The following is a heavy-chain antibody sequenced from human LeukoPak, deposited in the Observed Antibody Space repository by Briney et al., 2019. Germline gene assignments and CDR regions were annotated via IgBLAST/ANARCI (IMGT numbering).Heavy chain of an antibody. CDR3: ARLRFRDFFDY. CDR1: DGSISPFY. V-gene: IGHV4-59*01. Sequence: SETLSLTCTVSDGSISPFYWSWVRQPPGKGLEWIGYIYYSGTTTYNPSLESRVTISVDTSKRQFSPKLTSVTAADAAFYYCARLRFRDFFDYWGQGVLVTVSS. J-gene: IGHJ4*02. CDR2: IYYSGTT. D-gene: IGHD3-10*01.